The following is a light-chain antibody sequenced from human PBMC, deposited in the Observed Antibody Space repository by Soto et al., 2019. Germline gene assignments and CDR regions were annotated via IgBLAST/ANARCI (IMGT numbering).Light chain of an antibody. CDR1: QSVSSN. J-gene: IGKJ4*01. CDR3: QQYSDWPLT. V-gene: IGKV3D-15*01. Sequence: EIVLTQSPATLSLSPGERATLSCRASQSVSSNFAWYQQKPGQPPRLLIYDASSRATGIPDRFSGSGSEADFTLTISSLQSEDFAVYYCQQYSDWPLTFGGGTKVAI. CDR2: DAS.